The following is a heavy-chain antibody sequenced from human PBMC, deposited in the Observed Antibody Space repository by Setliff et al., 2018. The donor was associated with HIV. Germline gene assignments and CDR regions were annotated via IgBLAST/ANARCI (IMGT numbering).Heavy chain of an antibody. CDR2: ITSSGDAI. CDR1: GFTFNNYA. Sequence: PGGSLRLSCAASGFTFNNYAMNWVRQAPGKGLEWVSYITSSGDAIYYADSVKGRFTISRDNAKNTLYLQMNSLRAEDTAVYYCARGVRGVVNGMDVWGQGTTVTVSS. CDR3: ARGVRGVVNGMDV. D-gene: IGHD3-10*01. V-gene: IGHV3-48*04. J-gene: IGHJ6*02.